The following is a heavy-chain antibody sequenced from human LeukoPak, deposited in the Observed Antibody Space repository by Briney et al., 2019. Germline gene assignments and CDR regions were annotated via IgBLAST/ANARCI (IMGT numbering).Heavy chain of an antibody. Sequence: SETLSLTCAVYGGSFSGYYWSWIRQPPGKGLEWIGEINHSGSTNYNPSPKSRVTISVDTSKNQFSPKLSSVTAADTAVYYCARGGDTAAVNSNWFDPWGQGTLVTVSS. CDR3: ARGGDTAAVNSNWFDP. CDR1: GGSFSGYY. V-gene: IGHV4-34*01. J-gene: IGHJ5*02. CDR2: INHSGST. D-gene: IGHD3-16*01.